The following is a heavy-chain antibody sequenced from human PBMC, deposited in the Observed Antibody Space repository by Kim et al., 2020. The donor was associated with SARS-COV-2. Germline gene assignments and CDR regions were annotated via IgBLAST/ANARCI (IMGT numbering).Heavy chain of an antibody. Sequence: SETLSLTCTVSGGSISSSSYYWGWIRQPPGKGLEWIGSIYYSGSTYYNPSLKSRVTISVDTSKNQFSLKLSSVTAADTAVYYCARVRIDIVVVPAAILDYWGRGTLVTVSS. V-gene: IGHV4-39*07. CDR2: IYYSGST. CDR1: GGSISSSSYY. CDR3: ARVRIDIVVVPAAILDY. J-gene: IGHJ4*02. D-gene: IGHD2-2*01.